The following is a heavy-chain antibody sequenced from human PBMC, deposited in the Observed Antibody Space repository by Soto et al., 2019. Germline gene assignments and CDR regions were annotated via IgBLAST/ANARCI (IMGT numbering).Heavy chain of an antibody. CDR1: GYSFTSYW. D-gene: IGHD2-15*01. Sequence: PGESLKISCKGSGYSFTSYWIGWVRQMPGKGLEWMGIIYPGDSDTRYSPSFQGQVTISADKSISTAYLQWSSLKASDTAMYYCAIFELGYCSGGSCYLDVGMDVWGQGTTVTVSS. J-gene: IGHJ6*02. CDR2: IYPGDSDT. CDR3: AIFELGYCSGGSCYLDVGMDV. V-gene: IGHV5-51*01.